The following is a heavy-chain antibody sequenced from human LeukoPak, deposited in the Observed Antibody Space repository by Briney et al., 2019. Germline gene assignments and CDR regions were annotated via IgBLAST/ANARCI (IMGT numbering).Heavy chain of an antibody. Sequence: SETLSLTSPVAGGSISSYYWSWIRQPAGKGLEWIGRIYTSGRTNYNPSLKSRVTMSVDTSKNQFSLNLSSVTVPDTAVNYCARDYSYYGSGPGAFDIWGQGTMVTVSS. V-gene: IGHV4-4*07. CDR1: GGSISSYY. D-gene: IGHD3-10*01. CDR2: IYTSGRT. J-gene: IGHJ3*02. CDR3: ARDYSYYGSGPGAFDI.